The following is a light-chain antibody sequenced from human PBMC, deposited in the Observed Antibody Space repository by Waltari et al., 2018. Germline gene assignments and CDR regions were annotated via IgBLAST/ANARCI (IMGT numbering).Light chain of an antibody. CDR3: QQANSLPFT. CDR1: HGINKW. V-gene: IGKV1-12*02. J-gene: IGKJ4*01. CDR2: AAS. Sequence: DIQMTQSPSSVSASIGDRVTITCRGSHGINKWLVWYQQMPGKAPYVLIYAASILQSGVPSRFSGSGFGTDFTLTISSLQPEDFATYFCQQANSLPFTFGGGTKVEIK.